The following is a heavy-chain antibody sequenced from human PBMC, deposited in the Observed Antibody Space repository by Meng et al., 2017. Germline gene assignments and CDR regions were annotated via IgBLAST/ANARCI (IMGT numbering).Heavy chain of an antibody. V-gene: IGHV4-34*01. Sequence: QLQHWGAGLLTPSETLSLPCAGYGGSFSGSYWSWIRQPPGKGLEWIGEINHSGSTNYNPSLKSRVTISVDTSKNQFSLKLSSVTAADTAVYYCARVGKVVTAPLTYWGQGTLVTVSS. D-gene: IGHD2-21*02. CDR2: INHSGST. CDR3: ARVGKVVTAPLTY. J-gene: IGHJ4*02. CDR1: GGSFSGSY.